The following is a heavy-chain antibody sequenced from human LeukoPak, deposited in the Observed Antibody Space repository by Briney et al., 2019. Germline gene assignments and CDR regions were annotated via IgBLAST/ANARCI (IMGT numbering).Heavy chain of an antibody. V-gene: IGHV4-39*02. Sequence: SETLSLTCTVSGGSISSSSYYWGWLRQPPGKGLEWIGSIYYSGSTYYNPSLKGRVTISVDTSKNQFSQKLSSVTAADTAVYYCARDSHTGVGIDYWGQGTLVTVSS. D-gene: IGHD1-14*01. J-gene: IGHJ4*02. CDR3: ARDSHTGVGIDY. CDR2: IYYSGST. CDR1: GGSISSSSYY.